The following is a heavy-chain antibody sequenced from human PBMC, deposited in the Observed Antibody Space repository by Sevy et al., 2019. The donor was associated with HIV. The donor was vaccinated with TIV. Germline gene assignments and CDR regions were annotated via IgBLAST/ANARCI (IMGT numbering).Heavy chain of an antibody. J-gene: IGHJ3*02. CDR2: IYHSGST. CDR1: GYSISSGFY. D-gene: IGHD3-10*01. V-gene: IGHV4-38-2*01. CDR3: ARALLLWCGELRHGAFDI. Sequence: SETLSLTCAVSGYSISSGFYWGWIRQPPGKGLEWIGTIYHSGSTHYNPSLKSRVTISVDTSKNQFSLKLSSVTAADTAVYYCARALLLWCGELRHGAFDIWGQGTMVTVSS.